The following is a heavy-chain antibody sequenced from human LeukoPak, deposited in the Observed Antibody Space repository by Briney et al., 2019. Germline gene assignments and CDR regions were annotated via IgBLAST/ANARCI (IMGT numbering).Heavy chain of an antibody. J-gene: IGHJ4*02. V-gene: IGHV3-30*18. CDR3: AKDLGDYDFWSGYVDY. CDR1: GFTFSTYG. Sequence: PGGSLRLSCAASGFTFSTYGMHWVRRAPGKGLEWAAVISYDGSNKYYADSVKGRFTISRDNSKNTLYLQMNSLRAEDTAVYYCAKDLGDYDFWSGYVDYWGQGTLVTVSS. D-gene: IGHD3-3*01. CDR2: ISYDGSNK.